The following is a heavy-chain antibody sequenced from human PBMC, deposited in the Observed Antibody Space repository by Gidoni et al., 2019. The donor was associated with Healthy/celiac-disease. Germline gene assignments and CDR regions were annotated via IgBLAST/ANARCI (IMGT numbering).Heavy chain of an antibody. CDR2: INPSGGST. CDR3: AREPVDTAMVTLNWYFDL. J-gene: IGHJ2*01. V-gene: IGHV1-46*03. D-gene: IGHD5-18*01. CDR1: GYTFTSYY. Sequence: QVQLVQSGAEVKKPGASVKVSCKASGYTFTSYYMHWVRQDPGQGLEWMGIINPSGGSTSYAQKFQGRVTMTRDTSTSTVYMELSSLRSEDTAVYYCAREPVDTAMVTLNWYFDLWGRGTLVTVSS.